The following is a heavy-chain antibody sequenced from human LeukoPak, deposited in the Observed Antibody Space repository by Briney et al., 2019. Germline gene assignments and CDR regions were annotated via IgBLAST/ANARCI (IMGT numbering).Heavy chain of an antibody. Sequence: SETLSLTCAVYGGSFSGYYWSWIRQPPGKGLEWIGEINHSGRTNYNSSLKSRVTISVDTSKNQFSLKLSSVTAADTALFYCARGKIPQPPDYDYIWGSNPAINWFDPWGQGTLVTVSS. CDR1: GGSFSGYY. CDR3: ARGKIPQPPDYDYIWGSNPAINWFDP. CDR2: INHSGRT. V-gene: IGHV4-34*01. J-gene: IGHJ5*02. D-gene: IGHD3-16*02.